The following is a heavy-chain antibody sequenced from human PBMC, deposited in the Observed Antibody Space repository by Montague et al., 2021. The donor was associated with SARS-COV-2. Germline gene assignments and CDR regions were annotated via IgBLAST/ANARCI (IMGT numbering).Heavy chain of an antibody. CDR3: AKDLWIRSYTDY. V-gene: IGHV3-23*01. CDR2: ISGSGSST. Sequence: SMSLSCAASGFNFSSYAMSWVRQAPGKGLEWISGISGSGSSTYYADSVKGRFTISRGNSKNTLYLQMNSLRAEDTAVYYCAKDLWIRSYTDYWGQGTLVTVSS. D-gene: IGHD1-26*01. J-gene: IGHJ4*02. CDR1: GFNFSSYA.